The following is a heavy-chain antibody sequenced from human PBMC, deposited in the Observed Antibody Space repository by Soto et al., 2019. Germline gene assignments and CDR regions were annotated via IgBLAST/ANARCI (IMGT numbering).Heavy chain of an antibody. Sequence: PGGSLRLSCAASGFTFSSYAMHWVRHAPGKGLEWVAVISYDGSNKYYADSVKGRFTISRDNSKNTLYLQMNSLRAEDTAVYYCARVGMGYYDFWSGSYGMDVWGQGTTVTVSS. J-gene: IGHJ6*02. CDR2: ISYDGSNK. CDR3: ARVGMGYYDFWSGSYGMDV. D-gene: IGHD3-3*01. CDR1: GFTFSSYA. V-gene: IGHV3-30-3*01.